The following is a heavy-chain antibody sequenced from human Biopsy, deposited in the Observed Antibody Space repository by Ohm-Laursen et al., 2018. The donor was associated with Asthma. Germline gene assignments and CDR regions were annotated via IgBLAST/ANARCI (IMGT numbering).Heavy chain of an antibody. V-gene: IGHV7-4-1*01. D-gene: IGHD1-14*01. CDR2: INTNSGTP. CDR3: TRAESTFVADY. Sequence: ASVKVSCKASGYTFNSVAVMWVRQAPGQGLEWMGWINTNSGTPTYVQGFSGRFVFSLDPSVTTAYLQIDSLRSEDTGVYYCTRAESTFVADYWGQGTLVTVSS. CDR1: GYTFNSVA. J-gene: IGHJ4*01.